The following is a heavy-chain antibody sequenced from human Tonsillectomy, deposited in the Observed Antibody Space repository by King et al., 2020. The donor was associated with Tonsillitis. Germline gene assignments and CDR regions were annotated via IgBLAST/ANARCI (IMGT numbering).Heavy chain of an antibody. J-gene: IGHJ6*02. Sequence: VQLVESGGGLVKPGGSLRLSCAASGFTFSTYSMNWVRQAPGKGLEWVSSISSSSSYIYYTDSVKGRFTISRDNAKNSLYLQMNSLRAEDTAVYYCARTDYSDSSGYYYSGAMDVWGQGTTLTVSS. CDR2: ISSSSSYI. V-gene: IGHV3-21*01. CDR3: ARTDYSDSSGYYYSGAMDV. CDR1: GFTFSTYS. D-gene: IGHD3-22*01.